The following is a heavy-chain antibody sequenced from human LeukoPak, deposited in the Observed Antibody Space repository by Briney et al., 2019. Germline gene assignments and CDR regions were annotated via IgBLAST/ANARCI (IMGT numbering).Heavy chain of an antibody. V-gene: IGHV3-73*01. D-gene: IGHD2-15*01. Sequence: GGSLRLSCVASGFIFSGSTIQWVRQASGKGLEWLGRIRNKANNYATAYVASVNGRFTISRDDSKNTAYLQMNSLKTEDTAIYYCTKAPIVSCSGAFCYPFDSWGQGTLVTVSS. CDR3: TKAPIVSCSGAFCYPFDS. CDR1: GFIFSGST. J-gene: IGHJ4*02. CDR2: IRNKANNYAT.